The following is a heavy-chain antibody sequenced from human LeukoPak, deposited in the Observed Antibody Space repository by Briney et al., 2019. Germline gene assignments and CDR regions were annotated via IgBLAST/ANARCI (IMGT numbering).Heavy chain of an antibody. CDR1: GFTYRNYW. Sequence: GGSLRLSCAGSGFTYRNYWMHWVRQAPGKGPVWVSRINPDGTTTDYADSVKGRFTISRDNAKNLLYLQMNGLRADDTAVYYCAKNLSWNTALSWGPGTLVTVSS. CDR3: AKNLSWNTALS. V-gene: IGHV3-74*01. D-gene: IGHD1/OR15-1a*01. CDR2: INPDGTTT. J-gene: IGHJ4*01.